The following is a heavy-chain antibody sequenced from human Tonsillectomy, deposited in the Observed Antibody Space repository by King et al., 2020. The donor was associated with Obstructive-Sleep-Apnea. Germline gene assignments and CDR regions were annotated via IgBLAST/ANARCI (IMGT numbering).Heavy chain of an antibody. V-gene: IGHV3-49*03. D-gene: IGHD3-22*01. J-gene: IGHJ3*02. CDR1: GFTFGDYA. CDR2: IRSEAYGGTT. CDR3: TRDLGYYYDSSGPDAFDI. Sequence: VQLVESGGGLVQPGRSLRLSCTASGFTFGDYAMSWFRQAPGKGLEWVGFIRSEAYGGTTEYAASVKGRFTISRDDSKRIAYMQTNSLKTEDTAVDYCTRDLGYYYDSSGPDAFDIWGQGTMVTVSS.